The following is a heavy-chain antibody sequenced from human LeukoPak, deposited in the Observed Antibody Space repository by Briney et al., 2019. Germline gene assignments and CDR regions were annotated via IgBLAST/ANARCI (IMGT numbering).Heavy chain of an antibody. Sequence: ASVKVSCKASGYTFTSYGISWVRQAPGHGLEWMGWISAYNGNTNYAQKLQGRVTMTTDTSTSTAYMELRSLRSDDTAVYYCARARYCGGDCYSGYFDYWGQGTLVTVSS. D-gene: IGHD2-21*02. CDR2: ISAYNGNT. CDR3: ARARYCGGDCYSGYFDY. J-gene: IGHJ4*02. CDR1: GYTFTSYG. V-gene: IGHV1-18*01.